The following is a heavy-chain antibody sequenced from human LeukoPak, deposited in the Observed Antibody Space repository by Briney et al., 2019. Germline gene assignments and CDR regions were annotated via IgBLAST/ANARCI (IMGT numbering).Heavy chain of an antibody. Sequence: GGSLRLSCVASGFTFSNYGMNWVRQAPGKGLEWVSYITTSGNIIYYADSVRGRFTISRDNAKNSLYLQMNSLRAEDTAVYYCAREVVRGILTYYYYMDVWGKGTTVTISS. CDR1: GFTFSNYG. V-gene: IGHV3-48*03. CDR3: AREVVRGILTYYYYMDV. CDR2: ITTSGNII. D-gene: IGHD3-10*01. J-gene: IGHJ6*03.